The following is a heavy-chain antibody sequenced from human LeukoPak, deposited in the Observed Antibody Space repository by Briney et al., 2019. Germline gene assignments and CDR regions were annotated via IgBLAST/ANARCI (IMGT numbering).Heavy chain of an antibody. CDR3: AKDMLELQDYYYYYYMDV. V-gene: IGHV3-7*03. J-gene: IGHJ6*03. CDR1: GFTFSRYW. CDR2: IKEDGSAK. Sequence: PGGSLRLSCAASGFTFSRYWMSWVRQAPGKGLEWVANIKEDGSAKYYVDSVKGRFTISRDNSKNSLYLQMNSLRTEDTALYYCAKDMLELQDYYYYYYMDVWGKGTTVTVSS. D-gene: IGHD1-7*01.